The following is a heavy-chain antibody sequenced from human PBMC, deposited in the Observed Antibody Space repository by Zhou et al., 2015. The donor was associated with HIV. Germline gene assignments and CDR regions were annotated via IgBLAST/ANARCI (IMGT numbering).Heavy chain of an antibody. CDR3: AKNPQDSSSSGWFDP. CDR2: ISGSGATT. J-gene: IGHJ5*02. D-gene: IGHD2-2*01. V-gene: IGHV3-23*01. CDR1: GFTFNNYA. Sequence: EVQILESGGGLVQPGGSLRLSCTSSGFTFNNYAMSWVRQVPGKGLEWVSSISGSGATTYYADSVKGRFIISRDNSKNTVYLQMNRLRAEDTALYYCAKNPQDSSSSGWFDPWGQGTLVTVSS.